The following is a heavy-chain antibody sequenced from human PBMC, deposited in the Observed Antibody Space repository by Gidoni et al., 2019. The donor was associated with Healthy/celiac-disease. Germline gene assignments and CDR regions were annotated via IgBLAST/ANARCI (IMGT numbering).Heavy chain of an antibody. Sequence: QVQLVESGGGVVQPGRSLRLSCAASGFTFSSYGMHWVRQAPGKGLEWVAVIWYDGSNKYYADSVKGRFTISRDNSKNTLYLQMNSLRAEDTAVYYCARAGGAGYSYGQGRVFNYYYGMDVWGQGTTVTVSS. CDR3: ARAGGAGYSYGQGRVFNYYYGMDV. CDR1: GFTFSSYG. CDR2: IWYDGSNK. V-gene: IGHV3-33*01. J-gene: IGHJ6*02. D-gene: IGHD5-18*01.